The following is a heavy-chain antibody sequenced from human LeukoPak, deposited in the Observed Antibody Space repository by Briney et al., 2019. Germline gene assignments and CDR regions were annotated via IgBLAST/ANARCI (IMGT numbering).Heavy chain of an antibody. CDR3: AGSLAYCGGDCRLGDY. J-gene: IGHJ4*02. D-gene: IGHD2-21*02. Sequence: GGSLRLSCAASGFTVSNNYMGWVRQAPAKGLEWVSVINTVGTTYYADSVRGRFTISRDNSKNTLYLQMNSLRVGDTAVYYCAGSLAYCGGDCRLGDYWGQGTLVTVSS. CDR1: GFTVSNNY. CDR2: INTVGTT. V-gene: IGHV3-66*01.